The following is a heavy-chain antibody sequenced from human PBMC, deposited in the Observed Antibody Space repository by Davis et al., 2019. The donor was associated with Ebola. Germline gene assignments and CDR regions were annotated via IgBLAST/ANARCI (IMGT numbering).Heavy chain of an antibody. Sequence: ASVKVSCKASGYTFTTYGISWVRQAPGQGLEWMGWINPNSGGTNYAQQFQGWVTMTRDTSISTAYMELSRLRSDDTAVYYCARDPGVVGATGYFDYWGQGTLVTVSS. V-gene: IGHV1-2*04. CDR2: INPNSGGT. D-gene: IGHD1-26*01. CDR3: ARDPGVVGATGYFDY. CDR1: GYTFTTYG. J-gene: IGHJ4*02.